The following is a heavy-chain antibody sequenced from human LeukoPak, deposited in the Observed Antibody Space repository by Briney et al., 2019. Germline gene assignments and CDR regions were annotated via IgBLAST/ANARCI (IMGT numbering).Heavy chain of an antibody. CDR1: GFTFSTFG. V-gene: IGHV3-30*02. Sequence: GSLRLSCAASGFTFSTFGMYWVRQSPGKGLDWVAFIRSDGTHEKYGDSVKGRFTISRDNSKNTLYLLMNSLRAEDTAVYYCAKDPENNGYSDGSFDYLGQGTLLTVSS. CDR3: AKDPENNGYSDGSFDY. CDR2: IRSDGTHE. D-gene: IGHD3-22*01. J-gene: IGHJ4*02.